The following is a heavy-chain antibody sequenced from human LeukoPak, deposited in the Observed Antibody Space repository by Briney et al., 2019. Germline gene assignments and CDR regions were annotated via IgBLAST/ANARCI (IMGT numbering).Heavy chain of an antibody. CDR1: GFTFSSYW. Sequence: GGSLRLSCAASGFTFSSYWMNWARQAPGKGLEWVASINHNGNVNYYVDSVKGRFTISRDNAKNSLYLQMNSLRAEDTAVYYCASNSGSYYVVPYYFDYWGQGTLVTVSS. J-gene: IGHJ4*02. D-gene: IGHD1-26*01. V-gene: IGHV3-7*03. CDR3: ASNSGSYYVVPYYFDY. CDR2: INHNGNVN.